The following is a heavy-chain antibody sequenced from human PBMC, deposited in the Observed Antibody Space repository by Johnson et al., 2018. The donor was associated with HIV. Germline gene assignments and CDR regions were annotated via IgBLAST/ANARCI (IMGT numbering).Heavy chain of an antibody. CDR3: TTDQAGDYVWGNYRYALDS. D-gene: IGHD3-16*02. J-gene: IGHJ3*02. CDR2: IKSKTEDGTT. V-gene: IGHV3-15*01. CDR1: GFTFSSYA. Sequence: VQLVESGGGLVKPGGSLRLSCAASGFTFSSYAMSWVRQAPWKGLEWVGRIKSKTEDGTTDYAAPVKGRFTISRDDSKNTLFLQMNSLKTEDTAVYYCTTDQAGDYVWGNYRYALDSWGQGTVVTVSS.